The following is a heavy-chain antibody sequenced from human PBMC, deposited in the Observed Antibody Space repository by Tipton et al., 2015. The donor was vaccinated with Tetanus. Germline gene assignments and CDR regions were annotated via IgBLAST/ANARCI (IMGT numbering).Heavy chain of an antibody. V-gene: IGHV4-59*02. CDR3: AGVTAQRTELYFDH. CDR2: VYYTGST. CDR1: GVSVSGYY. D-gene: IGHD6-13*01. Sequence: LRLSCTVSGVSVSGYYWSWIRQPPGKGLEWIGYVYYTGSTNHNPSLKSRVTISMDRSKNQISLQLTSVTAADTAVYFCAGVTAQRTELYFDHWGQGTLVTVSS. J-gene: IGHJ4*02.